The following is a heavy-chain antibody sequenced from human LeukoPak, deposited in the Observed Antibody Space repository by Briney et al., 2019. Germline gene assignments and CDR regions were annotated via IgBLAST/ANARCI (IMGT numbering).Heavy chain of an antibody. V-gene: IGHV3-30*04. J-gene: IGHJ4*02. CDR1: GFTFSSYA. CDR2: ISYDGSNK. CDR3: AKVGEGTFDY. Sequence: GGSLRLSCAASGFTFSSYAMHWVRQAPGKGLEWVEVISYDGSNKYYADSVKGRFTISRDNSKNTLYLQMNSLRAEDTAVYYCAKVGEGTFDYWGQGTLVTVSS. D-gene: IGHD3-10*01.